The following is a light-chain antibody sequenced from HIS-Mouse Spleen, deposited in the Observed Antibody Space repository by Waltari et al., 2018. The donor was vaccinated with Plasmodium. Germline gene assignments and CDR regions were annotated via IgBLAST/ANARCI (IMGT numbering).Light chain of an antibody. CDR2: GAS. CDR3: QQYNNWSFT. V-gene: IGKV3-15*01. J-gene: IGKJ3*01. CDR1: QSVSSN. Sequence: ELVTTQSPPTLSVSTGERATLSCRASQSVSSNLAWYQQKPGQAPRLLIYGASTTATGIPARFSGSGSGTEVTLTISSLQSEDFAVYYCQQYNNWSFTFGPGTKVDIK.